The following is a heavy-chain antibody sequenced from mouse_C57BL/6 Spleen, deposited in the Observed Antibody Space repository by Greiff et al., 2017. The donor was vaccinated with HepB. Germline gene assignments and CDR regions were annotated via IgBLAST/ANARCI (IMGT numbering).Heavy chain of an antibody. CDR3: ARKAGSSYCDY. D-gene: IGHD1-1*01. J-gene: IGHJ2*01. Sequence: QVQLQQPGAELVRPGTSVKLSCKASGYTFTSYWMHWVKQRPGQGLEWIGVIDPSDSYTNYNQKFKGKATLTVDTSSSTAYMQLSSLTSEDSAVYYCARKAGSSYCDYWGQGTTLTVSS. CDR2: IDPSDSYT. V-gene: IGHV1-59*01. CDR1: GYTFTSYW.